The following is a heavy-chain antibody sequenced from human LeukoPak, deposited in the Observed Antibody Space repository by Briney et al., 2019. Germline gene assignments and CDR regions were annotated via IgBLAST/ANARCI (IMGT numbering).Heavy chain of an antibody. V-gene: IGHV5-10-1*01. D-gene: IGHD4-17*01. CDR3: ARLGYGDYGMDV. J-gene: IGHJ6*04. CDR1: GYKFSSHF. CDR2: VDPSDSSA. Sequence: GESLTISCKASGYKFSSHFISWVRQMPGTGLEWMGRVDPSDSSATYSPSFHGHVTISTDKPIATAYLQWTDLKSSDTAIYYCARLGYGDYGMDVWGEGTTVTVSS.